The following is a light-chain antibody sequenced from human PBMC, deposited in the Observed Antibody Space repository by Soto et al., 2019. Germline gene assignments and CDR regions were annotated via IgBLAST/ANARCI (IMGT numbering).Light chain of an antibody. Sequence: QSVLTQPPSVSEAPRQRVTISCTGSSSNIGAGYDVHWYQQFPGTAPKLLIYDSFNRPSGVPDRFSASKSGTSASLAITGLQAEDEAVYYCHFYDSSLSGSVFGGGTKVTVL. V-gene: IGLV1-40*01. CDR2: DSF. J-gene: IGLJ3*02. CDR1: SSNIGAGYD. CDR3: HFYDSSLSGSV.